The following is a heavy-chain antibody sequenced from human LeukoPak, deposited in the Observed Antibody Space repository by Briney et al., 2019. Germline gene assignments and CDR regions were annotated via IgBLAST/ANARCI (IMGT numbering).Heavy chain of an antibody. J-gene: IGHJ4*02. Sequence: ASVKVSCKVSGYTLTELSMHWVRQAPGQGLEWMGIINPSGGSTSYAQKFQGRVTMTRDTSTSTVYMELSSLRSEDTAVYYCAREGYDSSGDVHFDYWGQGTLVTVSS. D-gene: IGHD3-22*01. CDR3: AREGYDSSGDVHFDY. V-gene: IGHV1-46*01. CDR2: INPSGGST. CDR1: GYTLTELS.